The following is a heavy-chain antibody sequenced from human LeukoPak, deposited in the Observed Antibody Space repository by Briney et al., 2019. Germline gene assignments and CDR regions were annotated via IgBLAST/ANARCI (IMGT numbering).Heavy chain of an antibody. Sequence: ASVKVSCKASGYTFTSYAMHWVRQAPGQRLEWMGWINAGNGNTKYSQKFQGRVTMTTDTSTSTAYMELRSLRSDDTAVYYCARDQDGELSFDYWGQGTLVTVSS. CDR1: GYTFTSYA. CDR2: INAGNGNT. V-gene: IGHV1-3*01. D-gene: IGHD4-17*01. CDR3: ARDQDGELSFDY. J-gene: IGHJ4*02.